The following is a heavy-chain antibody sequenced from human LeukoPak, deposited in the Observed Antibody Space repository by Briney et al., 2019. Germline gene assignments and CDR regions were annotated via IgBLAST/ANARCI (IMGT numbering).Heavy chain of an antibody. CDR3: VKDFLYGSGSYFEAAMDS. D-gene: IGHD3-10*01. CDR1: GFTFSSYA. V-gene: IGHV3-23*01. J-gene: IGHJ4*02. CDR2: IRGSDGTT. Sequence: GGSLRLSCAASGFTFSSYAMSWVRQAPGKGLEWVSGIRGSDGTTYYSDSVQGRFTVSRDNSKSTLFLQMNSLTVDDTATYFCVKDFLYGSGSYFEAAMDSWGQGTLVTVSS.